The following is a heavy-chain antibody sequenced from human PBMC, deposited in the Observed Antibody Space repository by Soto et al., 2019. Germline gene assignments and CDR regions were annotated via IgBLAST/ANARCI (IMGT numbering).Heavy chain of an antibody. CDR2: ISAYNDHT. CDR1: GYTFSSYG. D-gene: IGHD3-22*01. V-gene: IGHV1-18*01. CDR3: ARHPDYHDSGGYYFFDY. Sequence: QVQLVQSGAEVKKPGASVKVSCKTSGYTFSSYGISWVRQAPGQGLEWMGWISAYNDHTKYTEKVQGRVTMTTDTSXTXDYMELRSLRSDDTAVYYCARHPDYHDSGGYYFFDYWGQGTLVTVSS. J-gene: IGHJ4*02.